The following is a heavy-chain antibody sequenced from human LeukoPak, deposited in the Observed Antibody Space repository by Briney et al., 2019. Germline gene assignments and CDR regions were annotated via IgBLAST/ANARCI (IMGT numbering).Heavy chain of an antibody. CDR1: GGSISSYY. V-gene: IGHV4-39*01. D-gene: IGHD3-3*01. CDR2: IYYSGST. J-gene: IGHJ5*02. Sequence: NPSETLSLTCTVSGGSISSYYWSWIRQPPGKGLEWIGSIYYSGSTYYNPSLKSRVTISVDTSKNQFSLKLSSVTAADTAVYYCARHIFSARIRFLEWLLNWFDPWGQGTLVTVSS. CDR3: ARHIFSARIRFLEWLLNWFDP.